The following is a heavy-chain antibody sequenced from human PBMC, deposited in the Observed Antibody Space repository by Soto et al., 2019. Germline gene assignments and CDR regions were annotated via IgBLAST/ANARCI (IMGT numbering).Heavy chain of an antibody. D-gene: IGHD2-15*01. CDR2: IRDSDGST. Sequence: EVQLLESGGGLVQPGGSLTLSCAASGFTFSTYAMTWVRQAPGKGLEWVSTIRDSDGSTYYADSVKGRFTISRDNSKNTVYLQMNSLRAEDTAVYYCAKEVEGGWYYFDYWGQGTLVTVSS. CDR1: GFTFSTYA. CDR3: AKEVEGGWYYFDY. V-gene: IGHV3-23*01. J-gene: IGHJ4*02.